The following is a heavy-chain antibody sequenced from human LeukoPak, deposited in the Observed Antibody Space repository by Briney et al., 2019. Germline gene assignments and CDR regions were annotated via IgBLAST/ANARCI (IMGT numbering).Heavy chain of an antibody. V-gene: IGHV1-46*01. J-gene: IGHJ4*02. CDR1: GYTFTSYY. CDR3: ARKGDYWNDGAF. D-gene: IGHD1-1*01. Sequence: GASVKVSCKASGYTFTSYYMHWVRQAPGQGLEWMGIINPSGGSTSYAQKFQGRVTMTRDMSTSTVYMELRSLRSDDTAVYYCARKGDYWNDGAFWGQGTLVTVSS. CDR2: INPSGGST.